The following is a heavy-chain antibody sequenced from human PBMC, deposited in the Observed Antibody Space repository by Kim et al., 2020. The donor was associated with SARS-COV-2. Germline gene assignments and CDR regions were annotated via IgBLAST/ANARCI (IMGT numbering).Heavy chain of an antibody. V-gene: IGHV3-23*01. CDR2: LSGSGTTA. CDR1: GFSLSSYA. CDR3: ARALPGVFGGSSAGLAFDI. D-gene: IGHD2-15*01. Sequence: GGSLRPSCAASGFSLSSYAMSWVRQSPGKGLEWVSGLSGSGTTAFYADSVKGLFTISRDNSKNTLYLQMINVRAEDTAVYYCARALPGVFGGSSAGLAFDIWGQGTMVTVSS. J-gene: IGHJ3*02.